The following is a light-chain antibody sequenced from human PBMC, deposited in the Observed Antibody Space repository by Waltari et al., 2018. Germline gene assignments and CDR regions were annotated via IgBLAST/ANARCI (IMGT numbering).Light chain of an antibody. J-gene: IGLJ1*01. V-gene: IGLV2-14*03. Sequence: QSALTQPASVSGSPGQSITISCTGTSSDVGTYDYVSWYQQHPGKAPKLMIYDVTKRPSVLSKRFSGSKSGNTASLTISGLQAEDEADYYCSSYTTSSTVYVFGTGTKVTVL. CDR1: SSDVGTYDY. CDR2: DVT. CDR3: SSYTTSSTVYV.